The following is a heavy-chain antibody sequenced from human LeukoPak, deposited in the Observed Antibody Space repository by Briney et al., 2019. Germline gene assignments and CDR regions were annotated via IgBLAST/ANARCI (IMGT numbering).Heavy chain of an antibody. CDR3: AKDRWVGSGWYYFDY. V-gene: IGHV3-30*02. D-gene: IGHD6-13*01. Sequence: GGSLRLSCVASGFTFSSYGMHWVRQAPGKGLEWVTFIRSDGSSGSYVYYADSVKGRFTVSRDNSKNTLYLQMSSLTTEDTAVYYCAKDRWVGSGWYYFDYWGQGTLVTVSS. CDR2: IRSDGSSGSYV. CDR1: GFTFSSYG. J-gene: IGHJ4*02.